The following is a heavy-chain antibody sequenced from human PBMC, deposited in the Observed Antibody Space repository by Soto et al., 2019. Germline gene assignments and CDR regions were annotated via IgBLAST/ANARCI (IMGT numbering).Heavy chain of an antibody. CDR2: IYWDDDT. J-gene: IGHJ5*02. D-gene: IGHD4-4*01. Sequence: QITLKESGPTVVKPTQTLTLTCTFSGFSLSSDGVGVGWILQPPGKAPEWLALIYWDDDTRYSPSLKTRLTITKDTSKNQVVLRMTNMDPVDTATYYCAHSSLHYKKWFDPWGQGTLVIVSS. CDR1: GFSLSSDGVG. V-gene: IGHV2-5*02. CDR3: AHSSLHYKKWFDP.